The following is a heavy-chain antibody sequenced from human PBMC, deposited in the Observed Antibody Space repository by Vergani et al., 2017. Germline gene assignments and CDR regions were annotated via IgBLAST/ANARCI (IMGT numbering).Heavy chain of an antibody. D-gene: IGHD2-2*01. CDR2: ISGSSSDI. CDR1: GFSFSIYG. CDR3: ATLPVAIGFDY. V-gene: IGHV3-48*01. Sequence: EVQLVESGGGLVQPGGSLTLSCAASGFSFSIYGMNWVRQAPGKGLEWVSYISGSSSDISYADSVKGRFTISRDNSKNTLYLQMNSLRAEDTAVYYCATLPVAIGFDYWGQGTLVTVSS. J-gene: IGHJ4*02.